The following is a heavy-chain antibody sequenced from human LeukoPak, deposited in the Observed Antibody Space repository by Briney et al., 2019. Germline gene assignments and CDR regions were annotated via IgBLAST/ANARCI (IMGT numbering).Heavy chain of an antibody. V-gene: IGHV4-34*01. CDR3: ARITMVRGVIITGTTGSYYFDY. CDR2: INHSGST. D-gene: IGHD3-10*01. CDR1: GGSFSGYY. J-gene: IGHJ4*02. Sequence: SETLSLTCAVYGGSFSGYYWSWIRQPPGKGLEWIGEINHSGSTNYNPSLKSRVTISVDTSKNQFSLKLSSVTAADTAVYYCARITMVRGVIITGTTGSYYFDYWGQGTLVTVSS.